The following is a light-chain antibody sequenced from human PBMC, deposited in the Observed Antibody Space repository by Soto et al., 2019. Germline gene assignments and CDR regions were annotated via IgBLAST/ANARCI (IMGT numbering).Light chain of an antibody. CDR3: QSYDSSLSGML. V-gene: IGLV1-40*01. CDR2: GNT. J-gene: IGLJ2*01. CDR1: SSNIGARYD. Sequence: QPVLTQPPSVSGAPGQRVTISCTGSSSNIGARYDVHWYQQLPGTAPKLLIFGNTNRPSGVPDRFSGSKSGTSASLAITGLQAEDEADYYCQSYDSSLSGMLFGGGTKLTVL.